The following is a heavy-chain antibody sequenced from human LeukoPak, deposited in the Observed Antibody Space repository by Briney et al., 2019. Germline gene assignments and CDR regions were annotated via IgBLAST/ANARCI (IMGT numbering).Heavy chain of an antibody. Sequence: GGSLRLSCAASGFTFSSYGMHWVRQAPGKGLEGVAFIRYDGSNKYYADSVKGRFTISRDNSKNTLYLQMNSLRAEDTAVYYCAKGKVAAADPPGYWGQGTLVTVSS. D-gene: IGHD6-13*01. CDR2: IRYDGSNK. V-gene: IGHV3-30*02. CDR1: GFTFSSYG. J-gene: IGHJ4*02. CDR3: AKGKVAAADPPGY.